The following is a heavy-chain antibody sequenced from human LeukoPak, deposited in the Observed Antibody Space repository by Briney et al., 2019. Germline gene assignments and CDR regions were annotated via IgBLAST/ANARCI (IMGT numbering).Heavy chain of an antibody. CDR1: GFTFSSYA. J-gene: IGHJ4*02. V-gene: IGHV3-30*04. CDR3: ARGRLTYYGDYVDY. CDR2: ISYDGSNK. D-gene: IGHD4-17*01. Sequence: PGGSLRLSCAASGFTFSSYAMHWVRQAPGKGLEWVAVISYDGSNKYYADSVKGRFTISRDNSKNTLYLQMNSLRAEDTAVYYCARGRLTYYGDYVDYWGQGTLVTVSS.